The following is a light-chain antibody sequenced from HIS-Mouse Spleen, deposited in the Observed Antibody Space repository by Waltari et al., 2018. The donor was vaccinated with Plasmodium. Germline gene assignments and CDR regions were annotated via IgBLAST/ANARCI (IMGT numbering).Light chain of an antibody. CDR3: QQYNNWSFT. CDR2: GAS. Sequence: EIVMTQSPATLSVSPGERATLSCRASQSVSSNLAWYQQKPGQAPRLLIYGASTRATGIPARFSGSWSGTDFTLTISSLQSEDFAVYYCQQYNNWSFTFGPGTKVDIK. CDR1: QSVSSN. J-gene: IGKJ3*01. V-gene: IGKV3-15*01.